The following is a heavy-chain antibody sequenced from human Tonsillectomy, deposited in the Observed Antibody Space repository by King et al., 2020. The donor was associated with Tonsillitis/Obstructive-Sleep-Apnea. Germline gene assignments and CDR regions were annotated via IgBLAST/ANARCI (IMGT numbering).Heavy chain of an antibody. Sequence: VQLQESGPGLVKPSETLSLTCTVSGASITAFYWTWLRQPPGKGLEWIGSIYYSGSTNYNPSLKSRVTISVDTSKDQFSLRLTSVTAADTAVYYCARDRGNYGFLTGHYGSYNGMDGWGQGTTVIVSS. CDR3: ARDRGNYGFLTGHYGSYNGMDG. V-gene: IGHV4-59*01. CDR2: IYYSGST. J-gene: IGHJ6*02. D-gene: IGHD3-9*01. CDR1: GASITAFY.